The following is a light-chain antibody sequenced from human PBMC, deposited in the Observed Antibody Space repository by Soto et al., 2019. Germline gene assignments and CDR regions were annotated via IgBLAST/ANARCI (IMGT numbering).Light chain of an antibody. J-gene: IGLJ1*01. CDR2: SLS. V-gene: IGLV1-44*01. CDR3: AAWDDSMNGYV. Sequence: QSVLTQPPSASGTPGQRVAFSCSGSTSNIGANTVNWYQQLPGAAPKLLIYSLSQRPSGVPDRFSGSKSGTSASLAISGLQCDDDADYYCAAWDDSMNGYVFGTGTKVTVL. CDR1: TSNIGANT.